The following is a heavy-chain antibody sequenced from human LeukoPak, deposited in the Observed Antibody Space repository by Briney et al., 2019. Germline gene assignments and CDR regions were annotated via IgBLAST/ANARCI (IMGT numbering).Heavy chain of an antibody. D-gene: IGHD3-10*01. CDR2: ISGSGGST. V-gene: IGHV3-23*01. CDR3: AKGHDYGSGSLDY. J-gene: IGHJ4*02. CDR1: GFTFSSYA. Sequence: GGSLRLSCAASGFTFSSYAMRWVRQAPGKGREWVSAISGSGGSTYYADSVKGRFTISRDNSKNTLYLQMNSLRAEDTAVYYCAKGHDYGSGSLDYWGQGTLVTVSS.